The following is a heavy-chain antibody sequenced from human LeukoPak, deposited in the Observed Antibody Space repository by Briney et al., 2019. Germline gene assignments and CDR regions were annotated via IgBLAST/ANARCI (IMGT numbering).Heavy chain of an antibody. V-gene: IGHV4-34*01. CDR1: GGSFSGYY. CDR2: INHSGST. Sequence: SETLSLTCAVYGGSFSGYYWSWIRQPPGKGLEWIGEINHSGSTNDNPSLKSRVTISVDTSKNQFSLKLSSVTAADTAVYYCARGGKSSWYVKYWGQGTLVTVSS. CDR3: ARGGKSSWYVKY. J-gene: IGHJ4*02. D-gene: IGHD6-13*01.